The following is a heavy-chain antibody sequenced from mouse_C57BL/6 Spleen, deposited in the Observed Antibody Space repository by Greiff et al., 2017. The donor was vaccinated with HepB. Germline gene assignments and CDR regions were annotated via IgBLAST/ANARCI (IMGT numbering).Heavy chain of an antibody. D-gene: IGHD3-2*02. Sequence: VKLQESGAELVMPGASVKLSCKASGYTFTSYWMHWVKQRPGQGLEWIGEIDPSDSYTNYNQKFKGKSTLTVDKSSSTAYMQLSSLTSEDSAVYYWARGGQLRLPLDYWGQGTTLTVSS. CDR1: GYTFTSYW. CDR2: IDPSDSYT. V-gene: IGHV1-69*01. J-gene: IGHJ2*01. CDR3: ARGGQLRLPLDY.